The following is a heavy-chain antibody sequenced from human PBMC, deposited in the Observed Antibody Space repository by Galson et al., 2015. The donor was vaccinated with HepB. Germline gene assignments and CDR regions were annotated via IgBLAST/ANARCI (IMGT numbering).Heavy chain of an antibody. CDR3: ARYYGNYRAFDY. CDR2: IWFDGSKS. D-gene: IGHD4-11*01. CDR1: GSTFSSHG. J-gene: IGHJ4*02. V-gene: IGHV3-33*01. Sequence: SLRLSCAASGSTFSSHGMHWVRQAPGKGLEWVALIWFDGSKSYYADSVKGRFTISRDNSKNTLYLQMNSLRAEDTAVYYCARYYGNYRAFDYWGQGTLATVSS.